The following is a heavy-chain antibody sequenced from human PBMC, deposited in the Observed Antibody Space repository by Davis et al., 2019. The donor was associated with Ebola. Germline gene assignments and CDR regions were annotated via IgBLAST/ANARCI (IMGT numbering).Heavy chain of an antibody. CDR1: GFTFSSYA. CDR2: ISYDGSNK. J-gene: IGHJ2*01. V-gene: IGHV3-30-3*01. D-gene: IGHD4-23*01. Sequence: GESLKISCAASGFTFSSYAMHWVRQAPGKGLDWVTIISYDGSNKYYADSVKGRFTISRDNSKNTLFLQMNSLRAEDTAVYYCARESTVVTRGYFDLWGRGTLVSVSS. CDR3: ARESTVVTRGYFDL.